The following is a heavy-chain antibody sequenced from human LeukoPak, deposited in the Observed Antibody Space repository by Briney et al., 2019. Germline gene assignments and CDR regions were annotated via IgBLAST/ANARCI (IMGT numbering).Heavy chain of an antibody. Sequence: PSETLSLTCSVSGGSISSYYWSWIRQPPGKGLEWIGYIYYSGSTNYNPSLKSRVTISVDTSKNQFSLKLSSVTAADTAVYYCARVDIVATDCYFDLWGRGTLVTVSS. V-gene: IGHV4-59*01. CDR1: GGSISSYY. J-gene: IGHJ2*01. D-gene: IGHD5-12*01. CDR2: IYYSGST. CDR3: ARVDIVATDCYFDL.